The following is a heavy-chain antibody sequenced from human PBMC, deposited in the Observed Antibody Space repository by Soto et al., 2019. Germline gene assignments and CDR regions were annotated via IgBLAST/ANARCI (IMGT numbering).Heavy chain of an antibody. CDR3: ARTKRARAYDILTGPKNWFEP. Sequence: TSETLSLTCAVYGGSSSGYYWSWIRQPPGKGLEWIGEINHSGSTNYNPSLKSRVTISVDTSKNQFSLKLSSVTAADTAVYYCARTKRARAYDILTGPKNWFEPWGQGTLVTVSS. J-gene: IGHJ5*02. D-gene: IGHD3-9*01. CDR1: GGSSSGYY. CDR2: INHSGST. V-gene: IGHV4-34*01.